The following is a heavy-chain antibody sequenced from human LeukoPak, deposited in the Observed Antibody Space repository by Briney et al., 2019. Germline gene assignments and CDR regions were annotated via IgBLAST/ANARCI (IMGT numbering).Heavy chain of an antibody. D-gene: IGHD5-24*01. CDR2: IYTSGST. CDR3: ASDGYNSDWYFDL. CDR1: GGSISSYY. J-gene: IGHJ2*01. Sequence: SETLSLTCTVSGGSISSYYWSWIRQPAGKGLEWIGRIYTSGSTNYNPSLKSRVTMSVDTSKNQFSLKLSSVTAADTAVYYCASDGYNSDWYFDLWGRGALVTVSS. V-gene: IGHV4-4*07.